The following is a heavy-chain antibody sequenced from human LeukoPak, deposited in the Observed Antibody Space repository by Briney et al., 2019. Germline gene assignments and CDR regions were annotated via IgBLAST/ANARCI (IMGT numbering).Heavy chain of an antibody. Sequence: PGGSLRLSCAASGFTFSSYTMNWVRQAPGKGLEWVSSISPSGASVWHADSGKGRFTISRDAATYSVYLQMNSLRADDTAVYYCARDFTGESGYSGYWGRGTLVTVSP. CDR1: GFTFSSYT. CDR3: ARDFTGESGYSGY. CDR2: ISPSGASV. D-gene: IGHD5-12*01. J-gene: IGHJ4*02. V-gene: IGHV3-21*01.